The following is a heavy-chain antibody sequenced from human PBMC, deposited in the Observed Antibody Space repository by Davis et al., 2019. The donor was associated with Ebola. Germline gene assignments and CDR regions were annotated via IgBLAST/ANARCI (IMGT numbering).Heavy chain of an antibody. CDR1: GGSISSYY. V-gene: IGHV4-59*12. J-gene: IGHJ4*02. Sequence: MPSETLSPTFTAPGGSISSYYWSWIRQPPGKGLEWIGYIYYSGSTNYNPSLKSRVTISVDTSKNQFSLKLSSVTAADTAVYYCASLYLTRAYWGQGTLVTVSS. CDR3: ASLYLTRAY. CDR2: IYYSGST. D-gene: IGHD3-9*01.